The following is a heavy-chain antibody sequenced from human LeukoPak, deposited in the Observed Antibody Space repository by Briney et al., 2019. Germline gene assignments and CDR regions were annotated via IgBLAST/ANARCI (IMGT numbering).Heavy chain of an antibody. CDR1: GGTFSSYA. V-gene: IGHV1-69*04. Sequence: SVKVSRKASGGTFSSYAISWVRQAPGQGLEWMGRIILILGIANYAQKFQGRVTITADKSTSTAYMELSSLRSEDTAVYYCARDLGYGGFGELTSEDYWGQGTLVTVSS. D-gene: IGHD3-10*01. J-gene: IGHJ4*02. CDR3: ARDLGYGGFGELTSEDY. CDR2: IILILGIA.